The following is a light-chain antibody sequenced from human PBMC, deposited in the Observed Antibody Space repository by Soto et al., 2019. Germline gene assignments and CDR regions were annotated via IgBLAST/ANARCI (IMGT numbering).Light chain of an antibody. J-gene: IGKJ1*01. Sequence: DIQMTQSPSTRCASGGDRFRISWLASQIISSWLAWYQQKPGIAPKVLIFYASSLESGVPSRFRGSGSATEFTITISSLQTDDFATYYCQPYTTYPWTFGPGTQVEI. CDR2: YAS. V-gene: IGKV1-5*01. CDR3: QPYTTYPWT. CDR1: QIISSW.